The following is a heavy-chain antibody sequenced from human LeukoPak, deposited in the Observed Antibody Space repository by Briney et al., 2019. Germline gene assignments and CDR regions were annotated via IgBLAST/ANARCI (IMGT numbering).Heavy chain of an antibody. Sequence: ASVTVSYKASGGTFNNYAISWVRQAPGEGREWMGGIIPIFGTANYPQKFQGRVTITTNESTSKAYMKLSSLRSEDTAVYYCARDGDFWSGSMRSGGSDAFDIWGQGTMVTVSS. J-gene: IGHJ3*02. CDR1: GGTFNNYA. CDR2: IIPIFGTA. V-gene: IGHV1-69*05. CDR3: ARDGDFWSGSMRSGGSDAFDI. D-gene: IGHD3-3*01.